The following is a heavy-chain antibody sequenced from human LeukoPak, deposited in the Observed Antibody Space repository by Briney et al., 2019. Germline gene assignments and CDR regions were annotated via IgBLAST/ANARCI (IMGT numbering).Heavy chain of an antibody. CDR2: IVVGSGNT. Sequence: SVKVSCKASGFTFTSSAMQWVRQARGQRLEWIGWIVVGSGNTNYAQKFQERVTITRDMSTSTACMELSSLRSEDTAVYYCAAVAGHNPDDAFDIWGQGTMVTVSS. V-gene: IGHV1-58*02. J-gene: IGHJ3*02. CDR3: AAVAGHNPDDAFDI. CDR1: GFTFTSSA. D-gene: IGHD6-19*01.